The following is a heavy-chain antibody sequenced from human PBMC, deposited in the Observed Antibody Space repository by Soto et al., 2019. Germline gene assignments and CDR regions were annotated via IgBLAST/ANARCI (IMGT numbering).Heavy chain of an antibody. CDR2: ISFDGSNK. D-gene: IGHD5-12*01. J-gene: IGHJ4*02. V-gene: IGHV3-30*18. CDR3: AKDLGDGYNLFDY. CDR1: GFTFSSYA. Sequence: HPGGSLRRSCAASGFTFSSYAMHWVRQAPGKGLEWVAVISFDGSNKYYADSLKGRFTISRDNSKNTLFLQMNSLRVEDTAVYYCAKDLGDGYNLFDYWGQGTLVTVSS.